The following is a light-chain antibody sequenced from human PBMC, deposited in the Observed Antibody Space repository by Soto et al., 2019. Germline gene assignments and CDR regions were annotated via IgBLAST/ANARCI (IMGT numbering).Light chain of an antibody. CDR1: QTVSKY. Sequence: DIQMTQSPPSLSASVGDRVTITCRASQTVSKYLNWYQQKPGKAPDLLIYTTSTLHSGVPSRFSGSGSGTDFTLTISSLHPEDFANYYCQQTYSLPLSFGQGTKVE. CDR3: QQTYSLPLS. V-gene: IGKV1-39*01. J-gene: IGKJ1*01. CDR2: TTS.